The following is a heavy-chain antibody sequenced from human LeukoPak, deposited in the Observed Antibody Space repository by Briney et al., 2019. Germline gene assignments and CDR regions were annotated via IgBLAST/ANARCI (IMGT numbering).Heavy chain of an antibody. CDR1: GFTFSSYA. V-gene: IGHV3-30-3*01. Sequence: GGSLRLSCAASGFTFSSYAMHWVRQAPGKGLEWVAVISYDGSNKYYADSVKGRFTISRDNAKNSLYLQMNSLRAEDTAVYYCARVLDTALAFDIWGQGTMVTVSS. CDR2: ISYDGSNK. J-gene: IGHJ3*02. CDR3: ARVLDTALAFDI. D-gene: IGHD5-18*01.